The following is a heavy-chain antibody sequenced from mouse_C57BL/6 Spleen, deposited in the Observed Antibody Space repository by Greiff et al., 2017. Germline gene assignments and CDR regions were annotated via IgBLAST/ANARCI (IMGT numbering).Heavy chain of an antibody. D-gene: IGHD4-1*01. V-gene: IGHV3-8*01. J-gene: IGHJ4*01. CDR2: ISYSGST. CDR3: AGWLGRAMDY. Sequence: EVQRVESGPGLAKPSQTLSLTCSVTGYSITSDYWNWIRKFPGNKLEYMGYISYSGSTYYNTSLKSRISITRDTSKNQYYLQLNSAATEDTATYYCAGWLGRAMDYWGQGTSVTVSS. CDR1: GYSITSDY.